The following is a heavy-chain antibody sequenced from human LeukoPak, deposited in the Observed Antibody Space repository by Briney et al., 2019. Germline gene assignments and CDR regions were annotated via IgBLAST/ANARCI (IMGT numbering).Heavy chain of an antibody. CDR2: IYYSGST. CDR1: GGSISSSSYY. Sequence: SETLSLTCTVSGGSISSSSYYWGWIRQPPGKGLEWIGSIYYSGSTYYNPSLRSRVTISVDTSKNQFSPKLSSVTAADTAVYYCARVRDGYANYWGQGTLVTVSS. V-gene: IGHV4-39*07. D-gene: IGHD5-24*01. CDR3: ARVRDGYANY. J-gene: IGHJ4*02.